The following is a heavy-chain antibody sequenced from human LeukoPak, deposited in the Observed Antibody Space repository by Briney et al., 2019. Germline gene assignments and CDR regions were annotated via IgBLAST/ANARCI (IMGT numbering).Heavy chain of an antibody. CDR2: ISSSSSTI. Sequence: GGSLRLSCAASGFTFSSYSMNWVRQAPGKGLEWVSYISSSSSTIYYADSVKGRFTISRDNAKNSLYLQMNSLRAEDTAVYYCARGPAYCGGDCLGYWGRGTLVTVSS. CDR3: ARGPAYCGGDCLGY. J-gene: IGHJ4*02. CDR1: GFTFSSYS. D-gene: IGHD2-21*01. V-gene: IGHV3-48*01.